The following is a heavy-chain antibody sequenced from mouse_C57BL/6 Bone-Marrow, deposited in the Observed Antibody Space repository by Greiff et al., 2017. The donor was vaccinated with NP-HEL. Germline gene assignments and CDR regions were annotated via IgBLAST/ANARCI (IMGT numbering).Heavy chain of an antibody. V-gene: IGHV1-59*01. CDR2: IDPSDSYT. CDR3: ARGYDPFAY. Sequence: QVQLQQPGAELVRPGTSVKLSCKASGYTFTSYWMHWVKQRPGQGLEWIGVIDPSDSYTNYNQKFKGKATLTVDTSSSTAYMQLRSLTAEDAEVCYCARGYDPFAYWGQGTLVTVSA. D-gene: IGHD2-3*01. CDR1: GYTFTSYW. J-gene: IGHJ3*01.